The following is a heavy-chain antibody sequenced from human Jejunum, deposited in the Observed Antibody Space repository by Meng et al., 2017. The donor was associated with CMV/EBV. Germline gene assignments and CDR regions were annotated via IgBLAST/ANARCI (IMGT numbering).Heavy chain of an antibody. CDR1: GYSFTGYY. CDR2: INPNSGAT. V-gene: IGHV1-2*02. Sequence: SGYSFTGYYLHWGRQAPGQGLEWLGWINPNSGATSYAQNFQDRVTMTRDKSISTAYMELNRLRSDDTAVYYCARDSIGDSYFDYWGQGKVVTVSS. D-gene: IGHD2-21*02. J-gene: IGHJ4*02. CDR3: ARDSIGDSYFDY.